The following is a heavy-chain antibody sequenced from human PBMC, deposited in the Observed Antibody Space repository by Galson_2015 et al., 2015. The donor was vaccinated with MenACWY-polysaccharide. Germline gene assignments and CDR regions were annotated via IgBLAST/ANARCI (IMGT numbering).Heavy chain of an antibody. V-gene: IGHV3-33*01. CDR2: IWYDGGKR. Sequence: SLRLSCAASDFTFSAHGMHWVRQAPGKGLEWVAAIWYDGGKRYYADAVEGRFAVSRDNSLSTLYLQMDSLGVEDTATYYCARDVHYNDYLGYYFDYWGQGTLVTVSS. CDR3: ARDVHYNDYLGYYFDY. CDR1: DFTFSAHG. J-gene: IGHJ4*01. D-gene: IGHD4-11*01.